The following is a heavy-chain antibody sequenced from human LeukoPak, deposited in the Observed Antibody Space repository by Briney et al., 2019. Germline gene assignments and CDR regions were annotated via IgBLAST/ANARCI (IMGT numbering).Heavy chain of an antibody. Sequence: PGGSLRLSCAASGFTFSSYSMNWVRQAPGKGLEWVSYISSSGSTIYYADSVKGRFTISRDNAKNSLYLQMNSLRAEDTAVYYCASEDTDYYYMDVWGKGTTVTVSS. J-gene: IGHJ6*03. D-gene: IGHD2-15*01. V-gene: IGHV3-48*04. CDR2: ISSSGSTI. CDR1: GFTFSSYS. CDR3: ASEDTDYYYMDV.